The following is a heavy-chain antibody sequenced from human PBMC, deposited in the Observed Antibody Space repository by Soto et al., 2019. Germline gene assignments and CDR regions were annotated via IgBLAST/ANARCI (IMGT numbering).Heavy chain of an antibody. V-gene: IGHV4-39*01. CDR3: GRHPGGVYYTDV. Sequence: PSETLSLTCTVSGASISSSSYYWGWFRQPPGKGLQWIGSISYSGTTYDNPSLKSRITISVDTSKNQFSLKVDSVTAADTAVYFCGRHPGGVYYTDVWDKGTTVTVSS. J-gene: IGHJ6*03. CDR2: ISYSGTT. CDR1: GASISSSSYY. D-gene: IGHD3-10*01.